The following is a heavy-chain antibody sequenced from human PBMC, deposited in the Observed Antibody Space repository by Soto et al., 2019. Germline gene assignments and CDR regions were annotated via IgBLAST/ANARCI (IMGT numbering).Heavy chain of an antibody. CDR2: INAGNGNT. V-gene: IGHV1-3*01. J-gene: IGHJ4*02. D-gene: IGHD1-26*01. Sequence: AASVKVSCKSSGYTFTSYAMHWVRQSPGQRLEWMGWINAGNGNTKYSQKFQGRVTITRDTSASTAYMELSSLRSEDTAVYYCAREDGYSGSSYYFDYWGQGTLVTVSS. CDR1: GYTFTSYA. CDR3: AREDGYSGSSYYFDY.